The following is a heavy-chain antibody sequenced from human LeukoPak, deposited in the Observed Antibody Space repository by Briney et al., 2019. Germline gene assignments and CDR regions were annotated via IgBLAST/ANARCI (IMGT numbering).Heavy chain of an antibody. CDR2: INHSGST. D-gene: IGHD2-2*01. V-gene: IGHV4-34*01. Sequence: SETLSLTCAVHGGSFSGYYWSWIRQPPGKGLEWIGEINHSGSTNYNPSLKSRVTISVDTSKNQFSLKLSSVTAADTAVYYCARRRVVVVPAAIPANWYFDLWGRGTLVTVSS. J-gene: IGHJ2*01. CDR3: ARRRVVVVPAAIPANWYFDL. CDR1: GGSFSGYY.